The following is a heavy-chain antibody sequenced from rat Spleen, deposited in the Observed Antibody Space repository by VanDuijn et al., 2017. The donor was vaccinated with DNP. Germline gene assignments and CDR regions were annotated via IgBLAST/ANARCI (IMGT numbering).Heavy chain of an antibody. CDR2: INPDGSNT. Sequence: EVQLVETGGDLVPPGRSLKLSCVASGFTFSTYWMFWIRQAPGKGLEWVASINPDGSNTYCQDSVKGRFTISRDNAENTVYLEMNSLRSEDIATYYCTKDLQWYAMDAWGRGTSVTVSS. CDR3: TKDLQWYAMDA. CDR1: GFTFSTYW. D-gene: IGHD1-1*01. J-gene: IGHJ4*01. V-gene: IGHV5-58*01.